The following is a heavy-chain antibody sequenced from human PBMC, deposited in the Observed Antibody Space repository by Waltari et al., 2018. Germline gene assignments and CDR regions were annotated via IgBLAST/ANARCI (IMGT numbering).Heavy chain of an antibody. J-gene: IGHJ4*02. D-gene: IGHD3-3*01. V-gene: IGHV2-5*01. CDR2: IYWNDDK. CDR3: AHSSPYYDFWSGYYTGYYFDY. CDR1: GFSLSTSGVG. Sequence: QITLKESGPTLVKPTQTLTLTCTFSGFSLSTSGVGVGWIRQPPGKALEWLALIYWNDDKCYSPSLKSRLTITKDTSKNQVVLTMTNMDPVDTATYYCAHSSPYYDFWSGYYTGYYFDYWGQGTLVTVSS.